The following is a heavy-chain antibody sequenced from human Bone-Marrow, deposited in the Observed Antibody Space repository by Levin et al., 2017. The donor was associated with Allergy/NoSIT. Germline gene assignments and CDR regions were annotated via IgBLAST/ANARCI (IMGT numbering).Heavy chain of an antibody. Sequence: RAGGSLRLSCVGSGFSFSDSWMSWVRQAPGKGLEWVANIKGDATIKKYVDSVRGRFTISRDNAKNSLYLQMNSLRAEDTAVYYCVRDRGWSVADYWGQGTLVTVSS. CDR3: VRDRGWSVADY. CDR1: GFSFSDSW. J-gene: IGHJ4*02. D-gene: IGHD6-19*01. CDR2: IKGDATIK. V-gene: IGHV3-7*01.